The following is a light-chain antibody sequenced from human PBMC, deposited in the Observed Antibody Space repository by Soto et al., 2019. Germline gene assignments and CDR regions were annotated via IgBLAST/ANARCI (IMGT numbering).Light chain of an antibody. Sequence: IVMTQSQGTLSVSPREKANISYRGSQSVYSKLAWYQQKPGQAPRLLIYGASTRATDIPARFSGSVSGTEITLTITSPQSGDFAVDYCQQYNSWQGKFGQGTKVDIK. CDR2: GAS. CDR1: QSVYSK. CDR3: QQYNSWQGK. J-gene: IGKJ1*01. V-gene: IGKV3-15*01.